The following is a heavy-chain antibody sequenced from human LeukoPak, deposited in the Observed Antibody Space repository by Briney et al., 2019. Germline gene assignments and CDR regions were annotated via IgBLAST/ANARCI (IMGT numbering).Heavy chain of an antibody. D-gene: IGHD1-26*01. J-gene: IGHJ4*02. CDR1: AYSFPSYW. CDR2: IDPSDSYT. CDR3: ARLGGPVEPFDY. Sequence: GESLRISCKASAYSFPSYWIRGVRQMPGEGLERMGRIDPSDSYTNYSPSFQGHVTISADKSISTAYLQWSSLKASDTAMYDCARLGGPVEPFDYWGQGTLVTVSS. V-gene: IGHV5-10-1*01.